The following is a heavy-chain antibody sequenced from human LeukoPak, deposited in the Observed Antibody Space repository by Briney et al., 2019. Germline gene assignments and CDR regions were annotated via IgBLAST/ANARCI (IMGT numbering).Heavy chain of an antibody. CDR3: ARDSPAQWKRYSSGDKRWFDP. D-gene: IGHD6-19*01. CDR1: GYSISSGYY. Sequence: SETLSLTCTVSGYSISSGYYWGWIRQPPGKGLEWIGSIYHSGSTYYNPSLNSRVTISVDTSKNQFSLKPSSVTAADTAVYYCARDSPAQWKRYSSGDKRWFDPWGQGTLVTVSS. J-gene: IGHJ5*02. CDR2: IYHSGST. V-gene: IGHV4-38-2*02.